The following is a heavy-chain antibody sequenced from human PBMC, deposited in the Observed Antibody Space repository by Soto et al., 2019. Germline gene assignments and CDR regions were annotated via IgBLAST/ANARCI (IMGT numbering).Heavy chain of an antibody. Sequence: EVQLVESGGGLVQPGGSLRLSCAASGFTFSNNWMHWVRQVPGKGLVWVSRINSDGRTRTYADSVKGRFTISRDNARNTLYLEMTSLRAGDTAGYYCARADSTGYYYVKGFDIWGQGTMVTVSS. CDR2: INSDGRTR. CDR1: GFTFSNNW. J-gene: IGHJ3*02. V-gene: IGHV3-74*01. D-gene: IGHD3-16*01. CDR3: ARADSTGYYYVKGFDI.